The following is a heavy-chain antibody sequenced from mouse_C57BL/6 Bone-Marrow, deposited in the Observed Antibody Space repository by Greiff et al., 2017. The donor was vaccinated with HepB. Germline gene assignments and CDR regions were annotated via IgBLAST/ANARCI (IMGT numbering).Heavy chain of an antibody. D-gene: IGHD3-3*01. CDR1: GFSFNTYA. Sequence: DAGGGLVQPKGSLKLSCAASGFSFNTYAMNWVRQAPGKGLEWVARIRSKSNNYATYYADSVKDRFTISRDDSESMLYLQMNNLKTEDTAMYYCVRQGLGHWFAYWGQGTLVTVSA. V-gene: IGHV10-1*01. J-gene: IGHJ3*01. CDR3: VRQGLGHWFAY. CDR2: IRSKSNNYAT.